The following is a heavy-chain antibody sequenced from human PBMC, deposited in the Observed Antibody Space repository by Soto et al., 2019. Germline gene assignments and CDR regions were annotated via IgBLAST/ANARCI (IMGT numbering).Heavy chain of an antibody. CDR2: ISSSSSYI. V-gene: IGHV3-21*01. CDR3: ARSRRGIAAAGACDY. Sequence: GSVRLSCGYSGFTFSRYSMNWVRQAPGKGLEWVSSISSSSSYIYYADSVKGRFTIPRDNAKNSLYLQVNSLRAEDTAVYYCARSRRGIAAAGACDYWGQGTLVTVSS. CDR1: GFTFSRYS. D-gene: IGHD6-13*01. J-gene: IGHJ4*02.